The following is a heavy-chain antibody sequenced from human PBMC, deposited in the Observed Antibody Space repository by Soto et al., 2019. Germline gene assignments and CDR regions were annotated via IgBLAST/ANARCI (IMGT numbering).Heavy chain of an antibody. J-gene: IGHJ5*02. CDR3: ASGSGPYASGRDT. CDR2: INPDNGDT. Sequence: QVQLVQSGAEVKKPGASVKVSCKASRYTFTNNGINWVRQAPGQSLEWMGWINPDNGDTHYSQKFQGRVTINTDTSASTGYMELSSLTSEDTAVYFCASGSGPYASGRDTWGQGTLVTVSS. CDR1: RYTFTNNG. D-gene: IGHD2-15*01. V-gene: IGHV1-3*01.